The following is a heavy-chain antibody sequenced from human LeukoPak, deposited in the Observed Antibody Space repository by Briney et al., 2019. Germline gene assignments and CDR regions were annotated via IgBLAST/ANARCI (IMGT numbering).Heavy chain of an antibody. Sequence: PSQTLSLTCTVSGGSISSGSYYWSWIRQPAGKGLEWIGRIYTSGTTNYSPSLKSRVTISVDTSKNQFSLKLSSVTAADTAVYYCARVSTWDVVPAALRVGYAFDIWGQGTMVTVSS. J-gene: IGHJ3*02. CDR1: GGSISSGSYY. D-gene: IGHD2-2*01. V-gene: IGHV4-61*02. CDR3: ARVSTWDVVPAALRVGYAFDI. CDR2: IYTSGTT.